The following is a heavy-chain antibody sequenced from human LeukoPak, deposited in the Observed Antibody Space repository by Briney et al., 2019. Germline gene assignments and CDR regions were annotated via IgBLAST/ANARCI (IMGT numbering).Heavy chain of an antibody. CDR2: ISGSGGST. J-gene: IGHJ4*02. CDR1: GFTFSSYA. V-gene: IGHV3-23*01. CDR3: ARDPSVSSGWYSTFDY. Sequence: GGSLRLSCAASGFTFSSYAMSWVRQAPGKGLEWVSAISGSGGSTYYADSVKGRFTISRDNSKNTLYLQMNSLRADDTAVYYCARDPSVSSGWYSTFDYWGQGTLVTVSS. D-gene: IGHD6-19*01.